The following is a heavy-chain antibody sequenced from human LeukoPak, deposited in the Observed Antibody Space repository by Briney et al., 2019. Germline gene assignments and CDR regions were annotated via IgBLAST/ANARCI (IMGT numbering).Heavy chain of an antibody. CDR3: ARELSSSSSYYFDY. D-gene: IGHD6-13*01. CDR2: ISYDGSNK. J-gene: IGHJ4*02. Sequence: GGSLKLSCAASGFTFSSYAMHWVRQAPGKGLEWVAVISYDGSNKYYADSVKGRFTISRDNSKNTLYLQMNSLRAEDTAVYYCARELSSSSSYYFDYWGQGTLVTVSS. V-gene: IGHV3-30*04. CDR1: GFTFSSYA.